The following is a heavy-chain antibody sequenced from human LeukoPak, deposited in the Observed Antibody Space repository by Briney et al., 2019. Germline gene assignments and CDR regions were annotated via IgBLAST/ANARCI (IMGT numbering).Heavy chain of an antibody. CDR2: IRSKGNNYAT. J-gene: IGHJ4*02. CDR3: TRQGEPTALIDH. Sequence: GGSLRLSCAASGFSFSGSALHWVRQASGKGLEWVGRIRSKGNNYATEYGASVKGRFTISRDESKNTAYLQMNSLKSEDTAVYYCTRQGEPTALIDHWGQGTLVSVSS. CDR1: GFSFSGSA. V-gene: IGHV3-73*01. D-gene: IGHD5-18*01.